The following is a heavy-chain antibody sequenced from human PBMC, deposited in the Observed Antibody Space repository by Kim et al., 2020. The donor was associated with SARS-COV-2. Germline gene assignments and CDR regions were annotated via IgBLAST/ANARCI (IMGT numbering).Heavy chain of an antibody. V-gene: IGHV3-74*01. D-gene: IGHD1-1*01. CDR1: GVSVTTYW. Sequence: GGSLRLSCTASGVSVTTYWMHWVRQVPGKGLQWVSRLNNGGTTSTYADFVKGRFAISRDNLKDTLYLRMTSLRAEDTGVYYCARGGVTGSLLDYWGQG. CDR2: LNNGGTTS. CDR3: ARGGVTGSLLDY. J-gene: IGHJ4*02.